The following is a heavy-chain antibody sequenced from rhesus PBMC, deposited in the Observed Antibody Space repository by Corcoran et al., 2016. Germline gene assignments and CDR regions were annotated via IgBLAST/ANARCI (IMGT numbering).Heavy chain of an antibody. CDR2: INGGRGNT. J-gene: IGHJ2*01. Sequence: QVQLQESGPGLVKPSETLSLTCTVSGASIRSTWWSWIRQPPGKGLEWIGEINGGRGNTNHNPSLKNRITMSKDASKNQFSLEVNSLTAADTAVYYCARSPGSWYFDLWGPGTPITISS. CDR3: ARSPGSWYFDL. CDR1: GASIRSTW. V-gene: IGHV4-80*01.